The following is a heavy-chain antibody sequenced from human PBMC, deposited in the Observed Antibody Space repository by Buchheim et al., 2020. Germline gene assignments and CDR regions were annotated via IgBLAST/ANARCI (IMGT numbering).Heavy chain of an antibody. CDR2: FYSGGST. Sequence: EVQLVESGGGLVQPGGSLRLSCAASGFTVSSNYMSWVRQAPGKGLEWVSVFYSGGSTYYADSVKGRFTISRDNSKNTLYLQMNSLRAEDTAVYYCARDRGPAYCGGDCYLGYWGQGTL. CDR3: ARDRGPAYCGGDCYLGY. CDR1: GFTVSSNY. J-gene: IGHJ4*02. V-gene: IGHV3-66*01. D-gene: IGHD2-21*02.